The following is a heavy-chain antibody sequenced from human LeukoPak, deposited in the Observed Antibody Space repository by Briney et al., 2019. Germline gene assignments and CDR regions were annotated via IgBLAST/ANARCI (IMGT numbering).Heavy chain of an antibody. J-gene: IGHJ4*02. Sequence: PSETLSLPCAVYGGSFSGYYWSWIRQPPGKGLEWIGEINHSGSTNYNPSLKSRVTISVDTSKNQFSLKLNSVTATDTAVYYCARHYGPWGQGTLVTVSS. CDR3: ARHYGP. CDR2: INHSGST. CDR1: GGSFSGYY. V-gene: IGHV4-34*01. D-gene: IGHD3-16*01.